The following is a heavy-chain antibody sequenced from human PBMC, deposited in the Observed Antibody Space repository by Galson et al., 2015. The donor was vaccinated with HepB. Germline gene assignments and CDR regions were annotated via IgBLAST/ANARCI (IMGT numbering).Heavy chain of an antibody. J-gene: IGHJ4*02. CDR1: GFTFSSYW. CDR3: ARDTAVLWSYDILTGYYDY. Sequence: SLRLSCAASGFTFSSYWMSWVRQAPGKGLEWVANIKQDGSEKYYVDSVKGRFTISRDNAKNSLYLQMNSLRAEDTAVYYCARDTAVLWSYDILTGYYDYWGQGTLVTVSS. CDR2: IKQDGSEK. D-gene: IGHD3-9*01. V-gene: IGHV3-7*03.